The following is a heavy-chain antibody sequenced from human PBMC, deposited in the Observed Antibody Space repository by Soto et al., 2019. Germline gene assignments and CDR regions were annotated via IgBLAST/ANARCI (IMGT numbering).Heavy chain of an antibody. J-gene: IGHJ4*02. D-gene: IGHD3-9*01. CDR3: ARVGLDAPRDY. V-gene: IGHV3-64*01. CDR1: GFIFANYA. CDR2: LAPNRTIT. Sequence: EVVLVESGGGVVQPGGSLRLSCAASGFIFANYAMHWVRQAPGKGLDYVAALAPNRTITFYANSVKDRFIISRDNSKNSLYLQMANLRTEDTAVYFCARVGLDAPRDYWGQGTPVSVS.